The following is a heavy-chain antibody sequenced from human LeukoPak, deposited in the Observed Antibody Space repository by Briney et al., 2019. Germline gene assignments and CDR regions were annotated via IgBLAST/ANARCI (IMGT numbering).Heavy chain of an antibody. V-gene: IGHV3-21*01. Sequence: SGGSLRLSCAASGFTFSSYSMNWVRQAPGKGLEWVSSISSSSSYIYYADSVKGRFTTSRDNAKNSLYLQMNSLRAEDTAVYYCASEDTAMSIIDYWGQGTLVTVSS. CDR2: ISSSSSYI. D-gene: IGHD5-18*01. J-gene: IGHJ4*02. CDR1: GFTFSSYS. CDR3: ASEDTAMSIIDY.